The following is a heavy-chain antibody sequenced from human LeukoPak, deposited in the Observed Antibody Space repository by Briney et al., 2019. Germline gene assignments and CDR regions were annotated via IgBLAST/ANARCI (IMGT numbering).Heavy chain of an antibody. CDR2: ISGSGAGT. J-gene: IGHJ6*02. CDR3: VRNLGGCSGGSCYSKDV. Sequence: GGPLRLSCAASGFTFSTYAMSWVRQAPGKGLEWVSSISGSGAGTYYADSVRGRFTISRDNSKNTLYLQMNSLRAEDTAVYYCVRNLGGCSGGSCYSKDVWGQGTTVSVSS. D-gene: IGHD2-15*01. CDR1: GFTFSTYA. V-gene: IGHV3-23*01.